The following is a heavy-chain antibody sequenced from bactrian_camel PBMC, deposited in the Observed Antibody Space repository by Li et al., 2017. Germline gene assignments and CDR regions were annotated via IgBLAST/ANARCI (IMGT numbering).Heavy chain of an antibody. Sequence: HVQLVESGGGSVQAGGSLRLSCKASGYPIGTYCITWFRQAPGKEREAVATLTMDGTESYADSVKGRFTISQDNAKNTMYLQMNSLKPEDTAMYYCAISDTCASLEFGYSGQGTQVTVS. CDR1: GYPIGTYC. CDR2: LTMDGTE. J-gene: IGHJ6*01. V-gene: IGHV3S55*01. CDR3: AISDTCASLEFGY.